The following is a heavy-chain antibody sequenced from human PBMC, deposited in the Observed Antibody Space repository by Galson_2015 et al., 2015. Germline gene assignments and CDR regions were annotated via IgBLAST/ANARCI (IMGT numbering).Heavy chain of an antibody. D-gene: IGHD2-15*01. CDR3: AKDLRRYCSGGSCFYGMDV. V-gene: IGHV3-30*18. CDR1: GFTFSSYG. J-gene: IGHJ6*02. Sequence: SLRLSCAASGFTFSSYGMHWVRQAPGKGLEWVAVISYDGSNKYYADSVKGRFTISRDNSKNTLYLQMNSLRAEDTAVYYCAKDLRRYCSGGSCFYGMDVWGQGTTVTVS. CDR2: ISYDGSNK.